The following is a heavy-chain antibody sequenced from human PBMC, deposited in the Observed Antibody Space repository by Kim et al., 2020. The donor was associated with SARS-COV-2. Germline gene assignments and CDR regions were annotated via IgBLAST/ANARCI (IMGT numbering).Heavy chain of an antibody. Sequence: ESVRGQLSIYRDNAKNSLYLQMNSLRAEDTALYYCAAGDSSGWSIDFWGQGTLVTVSS. D-gene: IGHD6-19*01. J-gene: IGHJ4*02. CDR3: AAGDSSGWSIDF. V-gene: IGHV3-9*01.